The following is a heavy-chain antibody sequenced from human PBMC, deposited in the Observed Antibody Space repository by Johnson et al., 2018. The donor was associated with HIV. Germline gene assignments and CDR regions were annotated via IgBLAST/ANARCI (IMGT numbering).Heavy chain of an antibody. V-gene: IGHV3-20*04. CDR1: GFTFDDYG. CDR3: ATDLSRWELHPLSAFDI. Sequence: VQLVESGGGLIQPGGSLRLSCAASGFTFDDYGMSWVRQTPGKGLEWVSGISWNGGSTGYANSVKGRFTISRDNSKNTLYLQMNSLRAEDTAVYYCATDLSRWELHPLSAFDIWGQGTMVTVSS. CDR2: ISWNGGST. D-gene: IGHD4-23*01. J-gene: IGHJ3*02.